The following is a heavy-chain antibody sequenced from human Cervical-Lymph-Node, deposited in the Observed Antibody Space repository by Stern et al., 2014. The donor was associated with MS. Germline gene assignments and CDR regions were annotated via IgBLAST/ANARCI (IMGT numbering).Heavy chain of an antibody. CDR3: ARPAAARYFDY. Sequence: VQLVESGGGVVQSGRSLRLSCATSGFTFGRHSMHWVRQAPGKGLEWVAIISYDGSSQHYADSVKGQFTISRSNSNNTLFLQMNSLRVEDTAIYYCARPAAARYFDYWGQGSQVTVSS. V-gene: IGHV3-30-3*01. J-gene: IGHJ4*02. CDR1: GFTFGRHS. D-gene: IGHD6-25*01. CDR2: ISYDGSSQ.